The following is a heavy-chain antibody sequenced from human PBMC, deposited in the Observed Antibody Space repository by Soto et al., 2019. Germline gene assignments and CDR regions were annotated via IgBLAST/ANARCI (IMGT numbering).Heavy chain of an antibody. CDR3: ARRAGITMVRGVIFFVY. CDR1: GGSISSSSYY. V-gene: IGHV4-39*01. J-gene: IGHJ4*02. Sequence: QLQLQESGPGLVKPSETLSLTCTVSGGSISSSSYYWGWIRQPPGKGLEGIGSSYYSGSTYYNPSLTSRVTISVATSMYRSSLKLRSVTAADTAVYYCARRAGITMVRGVIFFVYWGQGTLVTVSS. D-gene: IGHD3-10*01. CDR2: SYYSGST.